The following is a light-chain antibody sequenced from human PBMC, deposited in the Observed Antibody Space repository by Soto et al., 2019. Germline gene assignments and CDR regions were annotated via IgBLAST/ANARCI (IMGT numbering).Light chain of an antibody. V-gene: IGKV1-9*01. Sequence: IQLTQSPSSLSASVGDRVTITCRASQGISSYLAWYQQKPGKAPKLPIYAASTLQSGVPSRFSGSGSGTDFTLTISSLQPEDFATYYCQQLNSYPRTFGQGTKVESK. CDR2: AAS. J-gene: IGKJ1*01. CDR3: QQLNSYPRT. CDR1: QGISSY.